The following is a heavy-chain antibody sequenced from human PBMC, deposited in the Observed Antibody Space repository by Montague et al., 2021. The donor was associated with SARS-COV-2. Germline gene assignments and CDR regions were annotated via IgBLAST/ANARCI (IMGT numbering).Heavy chain of an antibody. V-gene: IGHV4-59*08. D-gene: IGHD3-9*01. CDR3: VRHPHYDGLNGPPDF. CDR2: VFYNKGT. CDR1: GVSVTDYC. Sequence: SETLSLTCTVSGVSVTDYCWSWIRQPPGKGLEWVGDVFYNKGTNFNPSLKSRVAISVDTSKNQFSLRLTSVTAADTALYYCVRHPHYDGLNGPPDFWDQGTLVTVSS. J-gene: IGHJ4*02.